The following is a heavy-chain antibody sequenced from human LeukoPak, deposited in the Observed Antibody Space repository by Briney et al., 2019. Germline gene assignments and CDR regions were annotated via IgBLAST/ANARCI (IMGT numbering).Heavy chain of an antibody. CDR2: IYYSGST. J-gene: IGHJ4*02. D-gene: IGHD3-22*01. CDR3: ARGPYYYDSSGYYDY. V-gene: IGHV4-4*07. CDR1: GGSISSYY. Sequence: PSETLSLTCTVSGGSISSYYWSWIRQPAGKGLEWIGRIYYSGSTNYNPSLKSRVTISVDTSKNQFSLKLSSVTAADTAVYYCARGPYYYDSSGYYDYWGQGTLVTVSS.